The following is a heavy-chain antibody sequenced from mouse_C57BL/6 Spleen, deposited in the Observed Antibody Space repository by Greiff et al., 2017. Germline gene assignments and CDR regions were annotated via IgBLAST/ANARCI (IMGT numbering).Heavy chain of an antibody. CDR3: ARHSSGYGVAY. D-gene: IGHD3-2*02. V-gene: IGHV1-82*01. J-gene: IGHJ3*01. CDR2: IYPGDGDT. Sequence: LVESGPELVKPGASVKISCKASGYAFSSSWMNWVKQRPGKGLEWIGRIYPGDGDTNYNGKFKGKATLTADKSASTAYMQLSSLTSEDSAVYFCARHSSGYGVAYWGQGTLVTVSA. CDR1: GYAFSSSW.